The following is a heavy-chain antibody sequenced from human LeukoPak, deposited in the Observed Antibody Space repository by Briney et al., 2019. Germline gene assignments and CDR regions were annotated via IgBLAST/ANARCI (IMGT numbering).Heavy chain of an antibody. V-gene: IGHV4-59*13. CDR3: ARNIGRFDP. J-gene: IGHJ5*02. CDR2: MYYSGST. Sequence: SSETLSLTCTVSGGPISSYYWSWIRQPPGKGVGWMGYMYYSGSTNYNPSLKSRVTISLDTSKNKFSLKLSSVTAADTAVYYCARNIGRFDPWGQGTLVTVSS. CDR1: GGPISSYY. D-gene: IGHD2/OR15-2a*01.